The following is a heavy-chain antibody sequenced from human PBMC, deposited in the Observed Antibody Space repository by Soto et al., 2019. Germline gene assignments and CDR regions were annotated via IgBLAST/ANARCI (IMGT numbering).Heavy chain of an antibody. CDR2: ISGSAGST. V-gene: IGHV3-23*01. Sequence: EVPLLESGGGLVQPGGSLRLSCAASGFTFSSYAMSWVRQAPGKGLEWVSAISGSAGSTYYADSVKGRFTISRDTSKNTLYLQMTSLRAQDTAVYYCAKDFLITVAGTYFEYWGQGTLVTVSS. J-gene: IGHJ4*02. D-gene: IGHD6-19*01. CDR1: GFTFSSYA. CDR3: AKDFLITVAGTYFEY.